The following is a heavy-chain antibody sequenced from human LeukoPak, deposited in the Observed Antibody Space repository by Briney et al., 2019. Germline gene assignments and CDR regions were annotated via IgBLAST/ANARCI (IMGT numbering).Heavy chain of an antibody. Sequence: PGGSLRLSCAASGFTFSSYWMHWVRQTPGKGLVWVSRINSDGSSTSYADSVKGRFTISRDNAKNTLYLQMNSLRAEDTAVYYCARDSLAYGYYVPDAFDIWGQGTMVTVSS. J-gene: IGHJ3*02. CDR3: ARDSLAYGYYVPDAFDI. CDR2: INSDGSST. V-gene: IGHV3-74*01. D-gene: IGHD4-17*01. CDR1: GFTFSSYW.